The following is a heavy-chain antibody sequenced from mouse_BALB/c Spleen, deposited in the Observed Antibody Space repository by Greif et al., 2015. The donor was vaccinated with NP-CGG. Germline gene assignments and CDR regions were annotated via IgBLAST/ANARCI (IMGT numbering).Heavy chain of an antibody. Sequence: VQLQQSGAELVRSGASVKLSCTASGFNIKDYYMHWVKQRPEQGLEWIGWXDPENGDTEYAPKFQGKATMTADTSSNTAYLQLSSRTSEDTAVYYCNGNWFAYWGQGTLVTVSA. V-gene: IGHV14-4*02. CDR3: NGNWFAY. CDR1: GFNIKDYY. J-gene: IGHJ3*01. CDR2: XDPENGDT.